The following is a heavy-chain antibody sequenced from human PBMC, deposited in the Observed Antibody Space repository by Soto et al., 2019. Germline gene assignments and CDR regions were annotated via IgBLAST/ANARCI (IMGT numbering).Heavy chain of an antibody. V-gene: IGHV1-69*13. D-gene: IGHD1-26*01. Sequence: ASVKVSCKASGGTFSSYAISWVRQAPGQGLEWMGGIIPIFGTANYAQKFQGRVTITADESTSTAYMELSSLRSEDTAVYYCARDSPSIVGATLYWGQGTLVTVSS. J-gene: IGHJ4*02. CDR2: IIPIFGTA. CDR3: ARDSPSIVGATLY. CDR1: GGTFSSYA.